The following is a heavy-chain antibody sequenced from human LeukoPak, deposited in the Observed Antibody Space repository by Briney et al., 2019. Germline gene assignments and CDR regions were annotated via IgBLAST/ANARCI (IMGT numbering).Heavy chain of an antibody. Sequence: HGESLKISCKASGYKFTSYWIAWVRQMPGYGLEWMGSLYPIDSDKTYSPSFQGQVTMSADRSISTAYLQWSSLKASDTAMYYCVRQKIVPGTSRLRTFDAWGQGTLVSVSS. D-gene: IGHD2/OR15-2a*01. J-gene: IGHJ4*02. V-gene: IGHV5-51*01. CDR2: LYPIDSDK. CDR1: GYKFTSYW. CDR3: VRQKIVPGTSRLRTFDA.